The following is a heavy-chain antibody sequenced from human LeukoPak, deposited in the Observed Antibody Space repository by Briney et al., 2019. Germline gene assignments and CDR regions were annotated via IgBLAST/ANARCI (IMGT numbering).Heavy chain of an antibody. CDR1: GGSISSYY. V-gene: IGHV4-59*01. CDR2: IYYSGST. J-gene: IGHJ6*02. CDR3: ARERSSGSYSNYYYGMDV. Sequence: PSETLSLTCTVSGGSISSYYWSWIRQPPGKGLGWIGYIYYSGSTNYNPSLKSRVTISVDTSKNQFSLKLSSVTAADTAVYYCARERSSGSYSNYYYGMDVWGQGTTVTVSS. D-gene: IGHD1-26*01.